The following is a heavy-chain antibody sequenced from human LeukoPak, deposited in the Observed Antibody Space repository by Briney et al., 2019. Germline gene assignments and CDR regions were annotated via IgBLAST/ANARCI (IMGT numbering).Heavy chain of an antibody. CDR1: GGSITSYY. V-gene: IGHV4-59*01. Sequence: KPSETPSLTCTVSGGSITSYYWSWIRQPPGKGLEWIGYIYYSGSANYNPSLKSRVTISLDTSKNQFSLKLNSVTAADTAVYYCARADCSSTSCYTLDYWGQGTLSPSPQ. J-gene: IGHJ4*02. CDR3: ARADCSSTSCYTLDY. D-gene: IGHD2-2*02. CDR2: IYYSGSA.